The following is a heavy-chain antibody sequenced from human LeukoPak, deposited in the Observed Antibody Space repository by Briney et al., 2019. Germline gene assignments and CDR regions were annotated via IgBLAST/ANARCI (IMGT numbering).Heavy chain of an antibody. CDR3: ARGPIAAAPFDY. Sequence: TSETLSLTCTVSGGSISSSSYYWGWIRQPPGKGLEWLGSIYYSGSTYYNPSLKSRVTISVDTSKNQFSLKLSSVTAADTAVYYCARGPIAAAPFDYWGQGTLVTVSS. CDR2: IYYSGST. V-gene: IGHV4-39*07. CDR1: GGSISSSSYY. D-gene: IGHD6-13*01. J-gene: IGHJ4*02.